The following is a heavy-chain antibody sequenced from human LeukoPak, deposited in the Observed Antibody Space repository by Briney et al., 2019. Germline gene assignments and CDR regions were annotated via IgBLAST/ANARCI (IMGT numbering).Heavy chain of an antibody. D-gene: IGHD3-10*01. CDR1: GFIFSSYG. CDR3: AALWFGELDY. Sequence: GGSLRLSCAASGFIFSSYGMHWVRQAPGKGLEWVAVISYDGSNKYYADSVKGRFTISRDNSKNTLYLQMNSLRAEDTAVYYCAALWFGELDYWGQGTLVTVSS. CDR2: ISYDGSNK. V-gene: IGHV3-30*03. J-gene: IGHJ4*02.